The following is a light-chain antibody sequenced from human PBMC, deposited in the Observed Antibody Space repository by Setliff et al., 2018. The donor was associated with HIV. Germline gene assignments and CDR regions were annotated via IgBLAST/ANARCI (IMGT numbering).Light chain of an antibody. V-gene: IGLV2-23*01. J-gene: IGLJ1*01. CDR3: CSNTGSNTYV. CDR2: QAS. CDR1: SGDVGRYNL. Sequence: QSVLTQPASVSGSPGQSITISCTGTSGDVGRYNLVSWYQQQPGKPPKLMIYQASKRPSGVSNRFSGSKSGNTASLTISGLPAEDEADYYCCSNTGSNTYVFGTGTKVTVL.